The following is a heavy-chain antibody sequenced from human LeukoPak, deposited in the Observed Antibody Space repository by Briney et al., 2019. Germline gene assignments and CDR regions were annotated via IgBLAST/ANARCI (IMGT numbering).Heavy chain of an antibody. D-gene: IGHD6-13*01. CDR1: GGSISSYY. CDR2: IYTSGST. V-gene: IGHV4-4*07. J-gene: IGHJ5*02. CDR3: ARDLRPGYSSSPSSIWFDP. Sequence: SETLSLTCTVSGGSISSYYWSWIRQPAGKGLEWIGRIYTSGSTNYNPSLKSRVTMSVDTSKNQFSLKLSSVTAADTAVYYCARDLRPGYSSSPSSIWFDPWGQRTLVTVSS.